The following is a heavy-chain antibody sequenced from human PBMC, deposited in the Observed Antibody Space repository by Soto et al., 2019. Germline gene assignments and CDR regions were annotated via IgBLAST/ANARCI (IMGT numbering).Heavy chain of an antibody. CDR3: ARLPLGFFDWLGPSFDY. J-gene: IGHJ4*02. CDR1: GFTFSTYT. Sequence: EVQLVESGGGLVQPGGSLRLSCVTSGFTFSTYTMIWVRQAPGKGLEWVSYISDSGDTIYYAGSVKGRFTISRDNAKNSLYLQMSSLRAEDTAVYYCARLPLGFFDWLGPSFDYWGQGTLVTASP. V-gene: IGHV3-48*01. D-gene: IGHD3-9*01. CDR2: ISDSGDTI.